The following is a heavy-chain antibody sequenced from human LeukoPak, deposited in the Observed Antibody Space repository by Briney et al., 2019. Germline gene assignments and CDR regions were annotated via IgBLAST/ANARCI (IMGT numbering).Heavy chain of an antibody. J-gene: IGHJ4*02. Sequence: GGSLRLSCAASGFTFSSYSMNWVRQAPGKGLAWVSSISSTTSYINYADSVRGRFAISRDNAKNSLYLQMNSLRAEDTAVYYCARSLTAAAGNLGYWGQGTLITVSS. D-gene: IGHD6-13*01. CDR2: ISSTTSYI. V-gene: IGHV3-21*01. CDR1: GFTFSSYS. CDR3: ARSLTAAAGNLGY.